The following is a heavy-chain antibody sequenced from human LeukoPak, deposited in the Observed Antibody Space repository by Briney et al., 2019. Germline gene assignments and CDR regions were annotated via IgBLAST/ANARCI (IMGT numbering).Heavy chain of an antibody. CDR2: ISGSGAST. J-gene: IGHJ4*02. V-gene: IGHV3-23*01. D-gene: IGHD4-11*01. Sequence: GGSLRLSCAASGFTFSSYAMSWVRQAPGKGLEWVSSISGSGASTYYADSVKGRFTISRDNSKNTLYLQMSSLRAEDTAVYYCAKDPGGHSDYRNPRTYWGQGTLVTVSP. CDR3: AKDPGGHSDYRNPRTY. CDR1: GFTFSSYA.